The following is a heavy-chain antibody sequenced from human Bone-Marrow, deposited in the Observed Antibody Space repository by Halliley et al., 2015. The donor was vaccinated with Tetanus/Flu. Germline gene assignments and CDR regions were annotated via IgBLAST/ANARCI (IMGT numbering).Heavy chain of an antibody. J-gene: IGHJ4*02. CDR3: ARGTGWTPDD. Sequence: LSLTCSVSGDSISGYYWNWIRQPPGKGLEWIANIYYTGNTNYNPSLKSRVTISVDTSKNQFSLNLNSVTAADTAVYYCARGTGWTPDDWGQGTLVTVSS. D-gene: IGHD3-3*01. CDR1: GDSISGYY. V-gene: IGHV4-59*01. CDR2: IYYTGNT.